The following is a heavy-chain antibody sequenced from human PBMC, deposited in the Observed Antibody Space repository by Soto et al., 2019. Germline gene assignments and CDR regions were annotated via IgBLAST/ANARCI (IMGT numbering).Heavy chain of an antibody. D-gene: IGHD3-10*01. J-gene: IGHJ5*02. Sequence: ASVKVSCKASGYTFTGYYMHWVRQAPGQGLEWMGWINPNSGGTNYAQKFQGGVTMTRDTSISAAYMELSRLRSDDTAVYYCARGITMVRGVIHNWFDPWGQGTLVTVSS. CDR1: GYTFTGYY. CDR3: ARGITMVRGVIHNWFDP. CDR2: INPNSGGT. V-gene: IGHV1-2*02.